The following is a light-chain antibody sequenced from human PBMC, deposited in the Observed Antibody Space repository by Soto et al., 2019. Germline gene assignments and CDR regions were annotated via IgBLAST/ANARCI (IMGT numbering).Light chain of an antibody. CDR2: AVS. Sequence: QSALTQPASVSGSTGQSISISCTGTSSDVGSFNLVSWYQQHPGKAPKLIIFAVSKRPSGVSNRFSGSKSGNTASLTISGLQAEDEADYYCCSYAGRFTPDYLFGTGTKLTVL. V-gene: IGLV2-23*02. J-gene: IGLJ1*01. CDR3: CSYAGRFTPDYL. CDR1: SSDVGSFNL.